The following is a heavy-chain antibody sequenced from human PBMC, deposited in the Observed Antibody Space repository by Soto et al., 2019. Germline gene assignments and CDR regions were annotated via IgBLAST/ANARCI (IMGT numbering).Heavy chain of an antibody. Sequence: SGPTLVNPTQTLTLTCTFSGFSLSTSGVGVGWIRQPPGKALEWLALIYWNDDKRYGPSLKSRLTITKNTSKNQVVLTMTNMDPVDTATYYCAHSHGNYARIGAFDIWGQGTMVTVSS. CDR2: IYWNDDK. V-gene: IGHV2-5*01. D-gene: IGHD1-7*01. CDR1: GFSLSTSGVG. J-gene: IGHJ3*02. CDR3: AHSHGNYARIGAFDI.